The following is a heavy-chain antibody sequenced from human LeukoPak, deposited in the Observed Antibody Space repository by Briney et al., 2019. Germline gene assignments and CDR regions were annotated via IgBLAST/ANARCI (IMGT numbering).Heavy chain of an antibody. J-gene: IGHJ4*02. Sequence: GGSLRLSCAASGFTFSSYWMNWVRQAPGKGLVWVSRINGDGSSTNYADSVKGRFTISRDNAKNSLYLQMSSLRAEDTAVYYCARDPLPTYYYGSGSYSGSYFDYWGQGTLVTVSS. D-gene: IGHD3-10*01. CDR3: ARDPLPTYYYGSGSYSGSYFDY. CDR1: GFTFSSYW. CDR2: INGDGSST. V-gene: IGHV3-74*01.